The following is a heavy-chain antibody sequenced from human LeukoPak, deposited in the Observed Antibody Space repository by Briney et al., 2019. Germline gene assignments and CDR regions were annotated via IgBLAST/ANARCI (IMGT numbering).Heavy chain of an antibody. V-gene: IGHV1-18*01. J-gene: IGHJ4*02. CDR2: ISAYNGNT. Sequence: ASVKVSCKASGYTFTSYGISWVRQAPGQGLEWMGWISAYNGNTNYAQKLQGRVTMTTDISTSTAYMELRSLRSDDTAVYYCARDRPGGLRYFDWLSYWGQGTLVTVSS. D-gene: IGHD3-9*01. CDR1: GYTFTSYG. CDR3: ARDRPGGLRYFDWLSY.